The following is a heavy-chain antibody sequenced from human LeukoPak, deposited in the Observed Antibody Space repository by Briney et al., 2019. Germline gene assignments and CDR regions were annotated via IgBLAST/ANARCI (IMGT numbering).Heavy chain of an antibody. J-gene: IGHJ4*02. CDR2: IHNDGNT. CDR1: GFDVSINY. Sequence: HPGGSLRLSCAASGFDVSINYMNWIRQSPEKGLEWVSIIHNDGNTYYAHSVKGRFTVSRDNSKNTVSLQMDSLRVDDTAVYFCARGFLQLTPYYFDYWGQGTLVTVSS. D-gene: IGHD1-1*01. CDR3: ARGFLQLTPYYFDY. V-gene: IGHV3-66*01.